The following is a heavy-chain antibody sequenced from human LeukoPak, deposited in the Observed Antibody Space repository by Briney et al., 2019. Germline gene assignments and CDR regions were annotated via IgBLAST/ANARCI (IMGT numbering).Heavy chain of an antibody. J-gene: IGHJ4*02. CDR3: ARGGYCSSTSCYVLD. CDR2: IKQDGSEK. Sequence: PGGSLILSCAASGFTFSSYWMNRVRQAPGKGLEWVANIKQDGSEKYYVDSVKGRFTISRDNAKNSLYLQMNSLRAEDTAVYYCARGGYCSSTSCYVLDWGQGTLVTVSS. V-gene: IGHV3-7*01. CDR1: GFTFSSYW. D-gene: IGHD2-2*01.